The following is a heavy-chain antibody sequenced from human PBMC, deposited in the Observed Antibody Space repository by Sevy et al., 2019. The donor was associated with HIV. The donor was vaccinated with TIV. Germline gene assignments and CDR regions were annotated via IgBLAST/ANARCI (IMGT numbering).Heavy chain of an antibody. CDR1: GFTFSSYA. Sequence: GGSLRLSCSASGFTFSSYAMHWVRQAPGKGLEYVSAISSNGGSTYYADSVKGRFTISRDNTKNTLYLQMSSLRAEDTAVYYCVNNGGADYDFWSGYSAGYFDYWGQGTLVTVSS. CDR3: VNNGGADYDFWSGYSAGYFDY. D-gene: IGHD3-3*01. CDR2: ISSNGGST. V-gene: IGHV3-64D*06. J-gene: IGHJ4*02.